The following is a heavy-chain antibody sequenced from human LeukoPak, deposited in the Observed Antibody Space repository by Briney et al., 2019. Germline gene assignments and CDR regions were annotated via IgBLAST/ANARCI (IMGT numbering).Heavy chain of an antibody. Sequence: SETLSLTCTVSGGSISNYHWSWIRQPAGKGLEWIGRIHTSGSTNYNPPLKSRVTMSIDTTEDQVSLTIRSVTAADTAFYYCARSDISSGWSFDYWGQGTLVTVSS. V-gene: IGHV4-4*07. CDR1: GGSISNYH. D-gene: IGHD6-19*01. J-gene: IGHJ4*02. CDR2: IHTSGST. CDR3: ARSDISSGWSFDY.